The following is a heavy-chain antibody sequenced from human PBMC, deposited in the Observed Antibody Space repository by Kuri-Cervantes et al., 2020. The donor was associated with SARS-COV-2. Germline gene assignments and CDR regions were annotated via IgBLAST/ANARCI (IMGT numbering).Heavy chain of an antibody. D-gene: IGHD3-3*01. CDR3: ARGAGGTIFGVVIINYYYYMDV. CDR1: GGSISSSSYY. Sequence: SETLSLTCTVSGGSISSSSYYWSWIRQPPGKGLEWIGEINHSGSTNYNPSLKSRVTISVDTSKNQFSLKLSSVTAADTAVYYCARGAGGTIFGVVIINYYYYMDVWGKGTTVTVSS. J-gene: IGHJ6*03. CDR2: INHSGST. V-gene: IGHV4-39*07.